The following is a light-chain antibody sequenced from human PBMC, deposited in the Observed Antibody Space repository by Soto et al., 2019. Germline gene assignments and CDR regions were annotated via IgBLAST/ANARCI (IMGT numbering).Light chain of an antibody. CDR2: DAS. Sequence: ENVFKHAPCTLSLSQGESATLSCGASQSVSSSFLAWYQQKPGRAPRVLIYDASTRATGVPDRFSGSGSGTDFTLTISRLEPEDFAVYYCQQYDGSPVTFGQVTRLEIK. CDR1: QSVSSSF. CDR3: QQYDGSPVT. V-gene: IGKV3D-20*01. J-gene: IGKJ5*01.